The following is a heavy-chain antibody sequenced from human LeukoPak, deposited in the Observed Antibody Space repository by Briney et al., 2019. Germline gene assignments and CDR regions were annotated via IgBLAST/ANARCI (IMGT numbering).Heavy chain of an antibody. CDR3: AKEGGRTDGYNPQYYFDY. Sequence: GGSLRLSCAASGFTFSSYGMHWVRQPPGKGLEWVAFIRYDGSNKYYADSVKGRFTISRDNSKNTLYLQMNSLRAEDTAVYYCAKEGGRTDGYNPQYYFDYWGQGTLVTVSS. J-gene: IGHJ4*02. CDR1: GFTFSSYG. V-gene: IGHV3-30*02. CDR2: IRYDGSNK. D-gene: IGHD5-24*01.